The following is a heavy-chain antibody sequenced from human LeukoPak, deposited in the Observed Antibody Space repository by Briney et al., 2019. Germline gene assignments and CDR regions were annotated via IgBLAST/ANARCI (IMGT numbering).Heavy chain of an antibody. Sequence: GGSLRLSCAASGFTFSNYWMSWVRQAPGKGLEWVSAISGSGGSTYYADSVKGRFTISRDNSKNTLYLQMNSLRAEDTAVYYCAKDGGDYDILTYDGYWGQGTLVTVSS. CDR3: AKDGGDYDILTYDGY. CDR1: GFTFSNYW. D-gene: IGHD3-9*01. V-gene: IGHV3-23*01. J-gene: IGHJ4*02. CDR2: ISGSGGST.